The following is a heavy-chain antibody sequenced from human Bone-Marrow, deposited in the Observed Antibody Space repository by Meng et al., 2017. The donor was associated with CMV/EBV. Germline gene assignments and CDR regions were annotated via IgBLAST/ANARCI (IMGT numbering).Heavy chain of an antibody. J-gene: IGHJ6*02. CDR1: GFAFSSYA. CDR2: IGTGGDT. D-gene: IGHD2-2*01. CDR3: AREGCSSTSCYWAYYYYGMDV. V-gene: IGHV3-47*02. Sequence: GESLKISCAASGFAFSSYALHWVRRAPGKGLEWVSAIGTGGDTYYADSVMGRFTISRDNAKNSLYLQMNSLRAEDTAVYYCAREGCSSTSCYWAYYYYGMDVWGQGTTVTVSS.